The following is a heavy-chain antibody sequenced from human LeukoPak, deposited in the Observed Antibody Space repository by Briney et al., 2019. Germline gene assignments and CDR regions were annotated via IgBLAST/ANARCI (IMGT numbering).Heavy chain of an antibody. D-gene: IGHD4-11*01. CDR2: INPSGGST. V-gene: IGHV1-46*01. CDR1: GYTFTTYY. J-gene: IGHJ6*03. Sequence: GASVKVSCKASGYTFTTYYMHWVRQARGQGLEWMGVINPSGGSTSYAQKFQGRVTMTRDTSTSTVYMELSSLRSEDTAVYYCARDGPTTTEYYYNMDVWGKGTTVTVSS. CDR3: ARDGPTTTEYYYNMDV.